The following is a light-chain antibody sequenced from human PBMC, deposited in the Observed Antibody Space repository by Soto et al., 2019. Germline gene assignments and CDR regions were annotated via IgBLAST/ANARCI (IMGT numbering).Light chain of an antibody. J-gene: IGLJ1*01. V-gene: IGLV2-18*01. CDR3: SLYTSSSTIYV. CDR2: EVN. CDR1: SSDIGTYNR. Sequence: SILTPPPSVSGYPGQSVTIFSTRTSSDIGTYNRVSWYQQPPGTAPKLMIYEVNNRPSGVPDRFSGSKSGNTASLTISGLQAEDEADYYCSLYTSSSTIYVFGTGTKVTV.